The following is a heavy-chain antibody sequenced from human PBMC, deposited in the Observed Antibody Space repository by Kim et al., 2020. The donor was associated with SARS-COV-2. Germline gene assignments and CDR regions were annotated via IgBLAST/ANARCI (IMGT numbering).Heavy chain of an antibody. J-gene: IGHJ6*02. V-gene: IGHV3-7*01. D-gene: IGHD3-10*01. CDR3: ATYGPYYYYGMDI. Sequence: GGSLRLSCAASGFTFSSYWMSWVRQAPGKGLEWVANIKQDGSEKYYVDSVKGRFTISRDNAKNSLYLQMNSLRAEDTAVYYCATYGPYYYYGMDIWGQGTTVTLS. CDR2: IKQDGSEK. CDR1: GFTFSSYW.